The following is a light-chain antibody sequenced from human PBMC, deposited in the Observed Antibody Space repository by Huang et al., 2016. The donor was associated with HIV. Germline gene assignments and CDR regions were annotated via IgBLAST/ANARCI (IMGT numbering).Light chain of an antibody. CDR1: QSVSNN. CDR2: GAS. J-gene: IGKJ5*01. Sequence: EIVMTQSPATLSVSPGERATLSCRASQSVSNNLAWYQQKPGQAPRLLIYGASTRAVAIPARFSGSGSGTEFTLTISSLQSEDLAVYYCQQYNNWPPITFGHGTRLEIK. V-gene: IGKV3-15*01. CDR3: QQYNNWPPIT.